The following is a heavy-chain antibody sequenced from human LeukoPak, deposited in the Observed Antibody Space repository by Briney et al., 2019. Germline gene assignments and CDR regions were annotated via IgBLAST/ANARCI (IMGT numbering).Heavy chain of an antibody. CDR2: ITNDGSRQ. CDR1: ILVFSEYY. CDR3: AKGRRTGFVDY. V-gene: IGHV3-30*18. Sequence: GGSLRLSCEPSILVFSEYYMHWVRLAPGKGLGWLAVITNDGSRQFYADSVKGRFTVSRDNSKSLLFLQMESLRHDDTGIYYCAKGRRTGFVDYWGQGALVTVSS. J-gene: IGHJ4*02. D-gene: IGHD1-1*01.